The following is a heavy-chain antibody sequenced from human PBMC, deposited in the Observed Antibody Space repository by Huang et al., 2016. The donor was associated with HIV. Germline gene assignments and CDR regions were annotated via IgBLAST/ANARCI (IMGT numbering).Heavy chain of an antibody. Sequence: QVQLVQSGAEVRKPGASVKVSCKVSGYILTELAMHWVRQSPGKGLEWREGSDPGDGETMYAEKLQGRGTMTEDTSTDTAYLELSGLTSDDTAVYYCATHSGGDSYAPYYWGQGTLVTVSS. CDR1: GYILTELA. CDR2: SDPGDGET. V-gene: IGHV1-24*01. J-gene: IGHJ4*02. CDR3: ATHSGGDSYAPYY. D-gene: IGHD2-21*02.